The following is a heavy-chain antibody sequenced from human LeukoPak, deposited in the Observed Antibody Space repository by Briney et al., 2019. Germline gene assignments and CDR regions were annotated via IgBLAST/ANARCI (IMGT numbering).Heavy chain of an antibody. V-gene: IGHV3-23*01. CDR3: AKYYYDSSGLDY. Sequence: GGSLRLSCATSGFTFSSYAMSWVRQAPGKGLEWVSAISGSGGSTYYADSVKGRFTISRDNSKNTLYLQMNSLRAEDTAVHYCAKYYYDSSGLDYWGQGTLVTVSS. CDR2: ISGSGGST. J-gene: IGHJ4*02. CDR1: GFTFSSYA. D-gene: IGHD3-22*01.